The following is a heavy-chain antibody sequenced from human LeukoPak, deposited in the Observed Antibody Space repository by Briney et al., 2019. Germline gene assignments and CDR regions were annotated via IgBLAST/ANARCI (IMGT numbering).Heavy chain of an antibody. CDR2: IRSKAYGGTT. J-gene: IGHJ6*03. Sequence: PGGSLRLSCTASGFTFGDYAMSWFRQAPGKGLEWVGFIRSKAYGGTTEYAASVKGRFTISRDDSKSIAYLQMNSLKTEDTAVYYCTREGSSSSVAYYYYYYYMDVWGKGTTVTVSS. D-gene: IGHD6-6*01. V-gene: IGHV3-49*03. CDR1: GFTFGDYA. CDR3: TREGSSSSVAYYYYYYYMDV.